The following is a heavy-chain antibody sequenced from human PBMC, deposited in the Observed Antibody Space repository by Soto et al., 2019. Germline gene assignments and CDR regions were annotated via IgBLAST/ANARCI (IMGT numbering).Heavy chain of an antibody. CDR1: GYTFTTYP. D-gene: IGHD5-18*01. Sequence: QVQLVQSGAEEKKPGASVKVSCKASGYTFTTYPTHWVRQAPGQRLEWIGWINAGDGNRKYSQKFQGRVTITSETSASTAYMELSSLTSEDTAVYCCAGEQLWAYFDYWGQGTLVTVSS. J-gene: IGHJ4*02. V-gene: IGHV1-3*05. CDR2: INAGDGNR. CDR3: AGEQLWAYFDY.